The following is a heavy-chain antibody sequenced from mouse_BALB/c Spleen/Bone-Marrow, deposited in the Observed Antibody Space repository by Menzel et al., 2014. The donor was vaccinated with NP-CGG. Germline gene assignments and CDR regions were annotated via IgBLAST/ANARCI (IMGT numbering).Heavy chain of an antibody. D-gene: IGHD1-1*01. V-gene: IGHV7-3*02. CDR2: IRNKAYGYTT. Sequence: DVQLVESGGGLVQPGGSLRLSCATSGFTFTDYYMNWVRQPPGKALEWLVFIRNKAYGYTTEYSASVKGRFTISRDNSQNILYHQMNTRRAEDSTAYYCARDMGGLLFDSWGQGTTLSVSS. J-gene: IGHJ2*01. CDR1: GFTFTDYY. CDR3: ARDMGGLLFDS.